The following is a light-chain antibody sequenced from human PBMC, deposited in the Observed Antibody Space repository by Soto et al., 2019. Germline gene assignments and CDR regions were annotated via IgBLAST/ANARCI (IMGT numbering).Light chain of an antibody. Sequence: DIQMTQSSSSLSASVGDRVTITCRASQRVNNYLNWYQQKPGQAPKVLIYAASSLRSGVPSRFSGSGSGTDFTLTISSLQPEDFATYYCQQTYNTPTTFGQGTNLEIK. CDR1: QRVNNY. CDR2: AAS. V-gene: IGKV1-39*01. J-gene: IGKJ2*01. CDR3: QQTYNTPTT.